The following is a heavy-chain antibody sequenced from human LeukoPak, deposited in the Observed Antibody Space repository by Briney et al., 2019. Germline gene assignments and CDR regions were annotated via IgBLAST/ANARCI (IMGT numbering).Heavy chain of an antibody. CDR1: GGSFSGYY. CDR2: INHSGST. J-gene: IGHJ4*02. Sequence: SETLSLTCAVYGGSFSGYYWSWIRQPPGKGLEWIGEINHSGSTNYNPSLKSRVTISVDTSKNQFSLKLSSVTAADTAVYYCARGTDGDYWGQGTLVTVSS. CDR3: ARGTDGDY. D-gene: IGHD6-6*01. V-gene: IGHV4-34*01.